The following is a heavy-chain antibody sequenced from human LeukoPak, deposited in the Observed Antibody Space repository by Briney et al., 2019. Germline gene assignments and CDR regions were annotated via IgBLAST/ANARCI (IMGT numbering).Heavy chain of an antibody. CDR3: TTEKLYYYDSSGYPDAFDI. Sequence: GGSLRLSCAASGFTFSNAWMSWVRQAPGKGLEWVGRIKSKTDGGTTDYAAPVKGRFTISRDGSKNTLYLQMNSLKTEDTAVYYCTTEKLYYYDSSGYPDAFDIWGQGTMVTVSS. CDR1: GFTFSNAW. V-gene: IGHV3-15*01. CDR2: IKSKTDGGTT. D-gene: IGHD3-22*01. J-gene: IGHJ3*02.